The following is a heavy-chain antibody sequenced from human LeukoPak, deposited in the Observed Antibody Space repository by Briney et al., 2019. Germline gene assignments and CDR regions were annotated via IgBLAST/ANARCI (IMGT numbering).Heavy chain of an antibody. D-gene: IGHD3-3*01. J-gene: IGHJ5*02. CDR2: FSGSSTTI. Sequence: GGSWRFPCAASGFTFSDHYMSGTPWPQGKGLKGFSYFSGSSTTIYYADSVRGRFTISRDNGKNSLYLQMNSLRVEDTAIYYCAREGITIFGVANSNWFDPWGQGTLVTVSS. CDR3: AREGITIFGVANSNWFDP. V-gene: IGHV3-11*01. CDR1: GFTFSDHY.